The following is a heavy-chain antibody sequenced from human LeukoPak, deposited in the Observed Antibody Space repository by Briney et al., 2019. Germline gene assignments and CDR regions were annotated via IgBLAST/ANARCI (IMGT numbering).Heavy chain of an antibody. J-gene: IGHJ6*03. D-gene: IGHD5-24*01. V-gene: IGHV1-8*03. CDR1: GYTFTSYY. CDR3: ARAGRDGYNSVGYYFYYMGV. Sequence: GASVKVSCKASGYTFTSYYINWVRQATGQGLEWMGWMNPNSGNTGYAQKFQGRVTITRNTSISTAYMELSSLRSEDTAVYYCARAGRDGYNSVGYYFYYMGVWGKGTTVTVSS. CDR2: MNPNSGNT.